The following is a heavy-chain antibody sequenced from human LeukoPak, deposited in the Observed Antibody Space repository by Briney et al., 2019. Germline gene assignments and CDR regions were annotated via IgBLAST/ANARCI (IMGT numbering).Heavy chain of an antibody. D-gene: IGHD1-26*01. V-gene: IGHV1-69*04. J-gene: IGHJ4*02. Sequence: ASEKVFCKASGGTFSIYSIIWVRQAPGQGLEWTGRVVPIHGMPNYAQKFQGRVAITADKYTSTAYMELSSLRSEDTAVHYCATGLVGATRIDYWGQGTLVTVSS. CDR3: ATGLVGATRIDY. CDR1: GGTFSIYS. CDR2: VVPIHGMP.